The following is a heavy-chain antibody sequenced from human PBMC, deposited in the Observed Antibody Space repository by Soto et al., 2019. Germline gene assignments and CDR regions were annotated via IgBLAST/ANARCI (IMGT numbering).Heavy chain of an antibody. J-gene: IGHJ6*03. CDR2: MYYTGST. CDR3: ARTKVAAANYYYYMDV. Sequence: SETLSLTCTVSGVSISNYYWSWIRQPPGKGLEWIGYMYYTGSTSYNPSLKSRVTTSVDTSKSQFSLKLSSVTAADTAVYYCARTKVAAANYYYYMDVWGKGTTVTVSS. D-gene: IGHD2-15*01. CDR1: GVSISNYY. V-gene: IGHV4-59*08.